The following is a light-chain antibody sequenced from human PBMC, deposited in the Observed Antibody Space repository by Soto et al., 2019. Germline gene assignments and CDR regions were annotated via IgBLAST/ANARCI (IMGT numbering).Light chain of an antibody. CDR2: GAS. CDR3: QQYGSSPRT. V-gene: IGKV3-20*01. CDR1: QSVSSSY. J-gene: IGKJ2*01. Sequence: DIGLTPSPGPLSLSPGERATLSCRASQSVSSSYLAWYQQKPGQAPRLLIYGASSRATGIPDRFSGSGSGTDCTLTISRLEPEDFAVYYCQQYGSSPRTVGQGTKLEIK.